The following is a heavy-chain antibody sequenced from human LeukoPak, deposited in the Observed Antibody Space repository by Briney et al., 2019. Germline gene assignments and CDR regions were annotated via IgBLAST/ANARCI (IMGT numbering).Heavy chain of an antibody. V-gene: IGHV1-8*01. CDR1: GYTFTSYD. D-gene: IGHD6-19*01. CDR2: MNPNSGNT. Sequence: ASVKVSCKASGYTFTSYDINWVRQVTGQGLEWMGWMNPNSGNTGYAQKFQGRVTMTRNTSISTAYMELSSLRSEDTAVYYCARCSGWNDAFDIWGQGTMVTVSS. J-gene: IGHJ3*02. CDR3: ARCSGWNDAFDI.